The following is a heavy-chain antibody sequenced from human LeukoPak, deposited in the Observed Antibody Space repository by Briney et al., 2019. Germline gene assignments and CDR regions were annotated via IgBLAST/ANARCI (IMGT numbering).Heavy chain of an antibody. V-gene: IGHV1-46*01. CDR2: INPSGGST. D-gene: IGHD4-17*01. J-gene: IGHJ4*02. CDR3: ARGGYGDRIDY. CDR1: GYTFIRYY. Sequence: VASVKVSCKASGYTFIRYYMHWVRQAPGQGLEWMGIINPSGGSTSYAQKFQGRVTMTRDTSTSTVYMELSRLRSEDTAVYYCARGGYGDRIDYWGQGTLVSVSS.